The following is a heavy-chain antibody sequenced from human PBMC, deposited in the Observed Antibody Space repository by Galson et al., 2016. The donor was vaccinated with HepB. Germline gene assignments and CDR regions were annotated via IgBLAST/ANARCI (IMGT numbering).Heavy chain of an antibody. D-gene: IGHD3-3*01. J-gene: IGHJ4*02. CDR2: IYQGETA. V-gene: IGHV4-30-2*01. CDR3: ARGTYDCWSGFSPSEYYFDY. CDR1: GVSITSGGFS. Sequence: TLSLTCAVSGVSITSGGFSWNWIRQPPGKGLVWIGYIYQGETAYYTPSLRSRVTMALHSANNLFSLKLSSVTAADTAVYYCARGTYDCWSGFSPSEYYFDYGGQGALVAVSS.